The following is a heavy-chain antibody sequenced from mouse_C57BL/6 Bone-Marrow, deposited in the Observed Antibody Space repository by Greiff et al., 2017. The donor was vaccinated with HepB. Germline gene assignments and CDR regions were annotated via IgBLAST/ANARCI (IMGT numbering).Heavy chain of an antibody. CDR2: ISDGGSYT. J-gene: IGHJ4*01. D-gene: IGHD2-3*01. Sequence: EVKVVESGGGLVKPGGSLKLSCAASGFTFSSYAMSWVRQTPEKRLEWVATISDGGSYTYYPDNVKGRFTLSRDNAKNNLYLQMSHLTSADTAMYYCARGWLLEVDYWGQGTSVTVSS. V-gene: IGHV5-4*03. CDR1: GFTFSSYA. CDR3: ARGWLLEVDY.